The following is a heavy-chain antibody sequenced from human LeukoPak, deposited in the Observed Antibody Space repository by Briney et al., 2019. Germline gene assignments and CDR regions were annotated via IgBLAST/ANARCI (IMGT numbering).Heavy chain of an antibody. Sequence: SETLSLTCSVSGDSLSLYYWSWLRQTPGKGLEWIGYVFYSGVTYHNPSLKSRVTISVNSSENQFSLKLRSVTPADTAIYFCARNNVDVVGARIYDYYGLDVWGRGTTVTVS. CDR1: GDSLSLYY. D-gene: IGHD2-2*03. V-gene: IGHV4-59*01. CDR2: VFYSGVT. J-gene: IGHJ6*02. CDR3: ARNNVDVVGARIYDYYGLDV.